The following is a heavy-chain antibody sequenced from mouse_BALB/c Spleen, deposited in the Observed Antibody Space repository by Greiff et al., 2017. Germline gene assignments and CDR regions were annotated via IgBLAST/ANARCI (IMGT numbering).Heavy chain of an antibody. J-gene: IGHJ4*01. CDR2: IYPGSGST. V-gene: IGHV1-55*01. CDR1: GYNFTSYW. Sequence: QVQLQQPGAELVKPGTSVKLSCKASGYNFTSYWINWVKLRPGQGLEWIGDIYPGSGSTNYNEKFKSKATLTVDTSSGTAYMQLSSLASEDSALYYCAPDSSGTDYWGQGTSVTVSS. D-gene: IGHD3-2*01. CDR3: APDSSGTDY.